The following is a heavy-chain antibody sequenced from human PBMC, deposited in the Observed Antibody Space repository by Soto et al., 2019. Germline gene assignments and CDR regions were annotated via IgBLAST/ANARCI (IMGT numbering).Heavy chain of an antibody. CDR1: GYTFTSYD. D-gene: IGHD5-18*01. J-gene: IGHJ6*02. Sequence: PSVKVSCKASGYTFTSYDINWVRQATGQGLEWMGWMNPNSGNTGYAQKFQGRVTMTRNTSISTAYMELSSLRSEDTAVYYCARSRDTAMGRGYGMDVWGQGTTVTVSS. V-gene: IGHV1-8*01. CDR2: MNPNSGNT. CDR3: ARSRDTAMGRGYGMDV.